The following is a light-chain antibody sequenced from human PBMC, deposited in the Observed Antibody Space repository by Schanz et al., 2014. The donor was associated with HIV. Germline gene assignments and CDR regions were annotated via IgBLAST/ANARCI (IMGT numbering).Light chain of an antibody. CDR2: EVS. J-gene: IGLJ2*01. Sequence: QSALTQPPSASGSPGQSVTISCTGTRSDIGNYDFVSWYQQYPGKAPRLIIHEVSKRPSGVPDRFSGSKSGNTASLTVSGLQAEDEADYFCSSYAGSNNFVFGGGTKLTVL. CDR1: RSDIGNYDF. CDR3: SSYAGSNNFV. V-gene: IGLV2-8*01.